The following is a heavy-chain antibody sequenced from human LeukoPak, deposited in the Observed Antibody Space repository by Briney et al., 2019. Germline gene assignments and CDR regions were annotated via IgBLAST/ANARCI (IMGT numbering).Heavy chain of an antibody. J-gene: IGHJ3*02. Sequence: SETLSLTCTVSGGSISSSSYYWGWIRQPPGKGLEWIGSIYYSGSTYYNSSLKSRVTISVDTSKNQFSLKLSSVTAADTAVYYCATRRITMVRGVIANDAFDIWGQGTMVTVSS. CDR3: ATRRITMVRGVIANDAFDI. D-gene: IGHD3-10*01. CDR2: IYYSGST. V-gene: IGHV4-39*01. CDR1: GGSISSSSYY.